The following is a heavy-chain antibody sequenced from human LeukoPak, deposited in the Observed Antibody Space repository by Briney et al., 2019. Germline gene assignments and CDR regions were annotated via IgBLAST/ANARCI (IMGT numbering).Heavy chain of an antibody. CDR2: IIPILGIA. D-gene: IGHD3-9*01. V-gene: IGHV1-69*04. CDR1: GGTFSSYA. J-gene: IGHJ5*02. Sequence: SVKVSCKASGGTFSSYAISWVRQAPGQELEWMGRIIPILGIANYAQKFQGRVTITAVKSTSTAYMELSSLRSEDTAVYYCAREVLRYFDWLPGGFDPWGQGTLVTVSS. CDR3: AREVLRYFDWLPGGFDP.